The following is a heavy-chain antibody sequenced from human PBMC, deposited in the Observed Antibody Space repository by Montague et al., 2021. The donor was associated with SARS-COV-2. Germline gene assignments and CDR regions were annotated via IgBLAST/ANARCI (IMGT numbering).Heavy chain of an antibody. CDR2: IDWDDDK. D-gene: IGHD6-13*01. V-gene: IGHV2-70*11. Sequence: PALVKPTQTLTLTCTFSGFSLSTSGMCVSWIRQPPGKALEWLARIDWDDDKYYSTSLKTRLTISKDTSKNQMVLTMTNMDPVDTATYYCARTSIPAAGTAFDIWGQGTMVTVSS. J-gene: IGHJ3*02. CDR3: ARTSIPAAGTAFDI. CDR1: GFSLSTSGMC.